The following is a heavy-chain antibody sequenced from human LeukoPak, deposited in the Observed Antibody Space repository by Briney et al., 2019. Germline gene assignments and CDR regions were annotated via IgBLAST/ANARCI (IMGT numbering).Heavy chain of an antibody. Sequence: GGSLRLSCAASGFTVSSNYMSWVRQAPGKGLEWVSVIYSGGSTYYADSVKGRFTISRDNSKNTLYFQMNSLRAEDTAVYYCASPYYYGSGSYNLGAFDIWGQGTMVTVSS. CDR2: IYSGGST. CDR1: GFTVSSNY. V-gene: IGHV3-66*01. J-gene: IGHJ3*02. CDR3: ASPYYYGSGSYNLGAFDI. D-gene: IGHD3-10*01.